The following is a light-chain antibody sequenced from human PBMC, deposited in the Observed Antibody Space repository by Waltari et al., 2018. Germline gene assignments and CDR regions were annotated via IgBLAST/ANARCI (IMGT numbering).Light chain of an antibody. CDR1: QGITSR. Sequence: IQITQSPSSVSAFVGTRFLITCRASQGITSRLAWYQQKPGRAPKLLIYDASSLQSGVPSRFSGSGSETDFTLTINNLQPEDIATYFCQQANTFPVTFGPGTKVDIK. J-gene: IGKJ3*01. CDR2: DAS. V-gene: IGKV1-12*01. CDR3: QQANTFPVT.